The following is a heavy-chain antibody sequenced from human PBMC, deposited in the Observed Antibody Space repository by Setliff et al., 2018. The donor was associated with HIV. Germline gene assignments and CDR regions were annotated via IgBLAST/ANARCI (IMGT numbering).Heavy chain of an antibody. V-gene: IGHV4-39*01. D-gene: IGHD3-9*01. CDR2: IYYSGST. CDR1: GGSISSSSYY. Sequence: SETLSLTCTVSGGSISSSSYYWGWIRQPPGKGLEWIGSIYYSGSTYYNPSLKSRVTISVDTSKNQFPLKLSSVTAADTAVYYCARRGAYYDILTGYRSHYFDYWGQGTLVTVSS. J-gene: IGHJ4*02. CDR3: ARRGAYYDILTGYRSHYFDY.